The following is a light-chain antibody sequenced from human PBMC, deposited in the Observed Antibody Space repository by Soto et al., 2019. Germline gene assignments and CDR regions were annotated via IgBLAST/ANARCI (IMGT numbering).Light chain of an antibody. CDR2: AAS. Sequence: EIVLTQSPGTLSLSPGERATLSCRASQSVSSSYLAWYQQKPGQAPRLLIYAASNRATGIPDRFSGSGSGTDVTLTISRLEPEDFAVYYCQQYATAPITFGPGTKVDIK. CDR3: QQYATAPIT. J-gene: IGKJ3*01. V-gene: IGKV3-20*01. CDR1: QSVSSSY.